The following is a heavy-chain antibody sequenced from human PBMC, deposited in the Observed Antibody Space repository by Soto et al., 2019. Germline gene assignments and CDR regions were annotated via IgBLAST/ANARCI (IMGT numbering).Heavy chain of an antibody. D-gene: IGHD3-3*01. V-gene: IGHV6-1*01. CDR3: TTGATSGRYVYYYYGIDV. Sequence: SRTLSLTCVIPGDRVAGNSAAWNWIRQSPSRGLEWLGRTYYRSKWYTDYAESVKSRITINPDTSKNQYSLQLKSVTPEDTTVYYCTTGATSGRYVYYYYGIDVWGQGTTVTVSS. CDR2: TYYRSKWYT. CDR1: GDRVAGNSAA. J-gene: IGHJ6*02.